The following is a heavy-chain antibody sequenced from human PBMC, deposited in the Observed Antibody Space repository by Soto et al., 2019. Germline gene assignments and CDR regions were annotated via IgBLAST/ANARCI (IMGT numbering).Heavy chain of an antibody. CDR1: GGSISSSSYF. J-gene: IGHJ6*02. CDR2: IDYSGST. V-gene: IGHV4-39*01. CDR3: ASVRYCSGGSCYGLDV. Sequence: PSETLSLTCTVSGGSISSSSYFWGWIRQPQGKGLEWVGSIDYSGSTYYNPSLKSRVTIFVDTSINQFSLRLSSVTAADTAVYYCASVRYCSGGSCYGLDVWGQGLTVTVT. D-gene: IGHD2-15*01.